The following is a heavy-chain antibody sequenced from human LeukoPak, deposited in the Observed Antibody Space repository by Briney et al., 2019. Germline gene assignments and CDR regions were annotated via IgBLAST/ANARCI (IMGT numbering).Heavy chain of an antibody. CDR3: ARGPYCSSTSCPVYYYYGMDV. CDR2: INHSGST. D-gene: IGHD2-2*01. CDR1: GGSFSGYY. V-gene: IGHV4-34*01. Sequence: PSETLSLTCAVHGGSFSGYYWSWIRQPPGKGLEWIGEINHSGSTNYNPSLKSRVTISVDTSKNQFSLKLSSVTAADTAVYYCARGPYCSSTSCPVYYYYGMDVWGQGTTVTVSS. J-gene: IGHJ6*02.